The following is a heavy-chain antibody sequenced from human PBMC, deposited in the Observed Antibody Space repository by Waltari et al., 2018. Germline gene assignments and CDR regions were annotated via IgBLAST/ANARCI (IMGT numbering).Heavy chain of an antibody. CDR2: INPNSGGT. CDR3: ARIFTFGGSSSSQGFDY. Sequence: QVQLVQSGAEVKKHGASVKVSCKASGYTFTGYYMHWVRQAPGQGLEWMGSINPNSGGTNYAQKFQGRVTITRDTSISTAYMELSRLRSDDTAVYYCARIFTFGGSSSSQGFDYWGQGTLVTVSS. CDR1: GYTFTGYY. V-gene: IGHV1-2*02. J-gene: IGHJ4*02. D-gene: IGHD6-6*01.